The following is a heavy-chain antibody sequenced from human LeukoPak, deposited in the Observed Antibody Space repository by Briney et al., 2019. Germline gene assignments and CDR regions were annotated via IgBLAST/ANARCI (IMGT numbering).Heavy chain of an antibody. J-gene: IGHJ4*02. CDR3: ARTPYGIYYFDY. V-gene: IGHV4-59*12. CDR2: SYHSGST. CDR1: GGSISSYY. Sequence: SETLSLTCTVSGGSISSYYWSWIRQPPGKGLEWIGCSYHSGSTYYNPSLKSRVTISVDRSKNQFSLKLSSVTAADTAVYYCARTPYGIYYFDYWGQGTLVTVSS. D-gene: IGHD3-10*01.